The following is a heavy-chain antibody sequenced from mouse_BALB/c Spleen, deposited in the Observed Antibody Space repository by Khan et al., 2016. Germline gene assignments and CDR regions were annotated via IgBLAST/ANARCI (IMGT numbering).Heavy chain of an antibody. CDR3: ARYGNYEFFAF. D-gene: IGHD2-1*01. J-gene: IGHJ3*01. Sequence: QIQLVQSGPELKKPGETVKISCKASGYTFTNYGMNWVKQAPGQGLKWMGWINTYTGEPTYVDDFKGRFAFSLESSASTDYMQITNLTNEDMSTYFCARYGNYEFFAFWGQGALVTVSA. CDR1: GYTFTNYG. CDR2: INTYTGEP. V-gene: IGHV9-1*02.